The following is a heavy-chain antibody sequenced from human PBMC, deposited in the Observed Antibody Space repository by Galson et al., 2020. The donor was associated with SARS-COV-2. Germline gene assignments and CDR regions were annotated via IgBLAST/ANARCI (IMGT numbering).Heavy chain of an antibody. CDR1: GFTFKDYW. V-gene: IGHV3-7*01. D-gene: IGHD6-19*01. J-gene: IGHJ4*02. Sequence: GGSLRLSCVASGFTFKDYWMSWVRQAPGKGLEWVANIRGDGSETNYVDSVKGRFSISRDNAVDTLYLQMNSLRVEDTAVYYCTREGWQGGYWGQGTRVTVSS. CDR2: IRGDGSET. CDR3: TREGWQGGY.